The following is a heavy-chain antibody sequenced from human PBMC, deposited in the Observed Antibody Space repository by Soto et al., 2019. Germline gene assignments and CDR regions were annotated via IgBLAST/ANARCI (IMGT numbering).Heavy chain of an antibody. D-gene: IGHD6-19*01. CDR1: GFTFTSSA. V-gene: IGHV1-58*01. J-gene: IGHJ6*02. Sequence: SVKVSCKASGFTFTSSAVQWVRQARGQRLEWIGWIVVGSGNTNYAQKFQERVTITRDMSTSTAYMELSSLRSEDTAVYYCAARAYSSGWYYYYGMDVWGQGTTVTVSS. CDR2: IVVGSGNT. CDR3: AARAYSSGWYYYYGMDV.